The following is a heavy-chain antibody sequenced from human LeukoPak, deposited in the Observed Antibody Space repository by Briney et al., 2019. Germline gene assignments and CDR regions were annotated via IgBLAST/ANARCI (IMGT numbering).Heavy chain of an antibody. Sequence: GGSLRLSCAASGLTFITHEMNWVRQAPGKGLEWLSYISSSGVTTYYAGSVRGRFTISRDNAKNSLYLQMNSLRAEDTAVYYCAREGGSWSFDSWGQGILVTVSS. CDR1: GLTFITHE. CDR2: ISSSGVTT. D-gene: IGHD6-13*01. CDR3: AREGGSWSFDS. J-gene: IGHJ4*02. V-gene: IGHV3-48*03.